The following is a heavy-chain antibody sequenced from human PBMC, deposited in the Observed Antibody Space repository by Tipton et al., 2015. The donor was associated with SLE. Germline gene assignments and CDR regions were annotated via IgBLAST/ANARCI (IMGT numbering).Heavy chain of an antibody. CDR3: ARGRDNSGWYPYYFDS. Sequence: TLSLTCTVSGGSISNYYWSWIRQPAGKGLEWIGHFYTSGGTNFNPSLKSRLTISVDKSKRQVSLTLRSVTAADTALYYCARGRDNSGWYPYYFDSWGQGALVTVSS. CDR2: FYTSGGT. CDR1: GGSISNYY. V-gene: IGHV4-4*09. J-gene: IGHJ4*02. D-gene: IGHD6-19*01.